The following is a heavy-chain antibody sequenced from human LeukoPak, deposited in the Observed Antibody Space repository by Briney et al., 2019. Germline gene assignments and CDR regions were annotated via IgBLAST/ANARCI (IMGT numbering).Heavy chain of an antibody. CDR2: IYPGDSDT. Sequence: PGESLKISCKTAGYSFTSYWIGWVRQMPGKGLEWMGIIYPGDSDTRYSPSFQGQVTISADKSISTAYLQWSSLKASDTAMYYCASGSGQHYYGMDVWGQGTTVTVSS. D-gene: IGHD2-2*03. CDR3: ASGSGQHYYGMDV. V-gene: IGHV5-51*01. CDR1: GYSFTSYW. J-gene: IGHJ6*02.